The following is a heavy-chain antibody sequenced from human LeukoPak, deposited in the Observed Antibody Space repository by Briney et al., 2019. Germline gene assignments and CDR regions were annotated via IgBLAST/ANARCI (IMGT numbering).Heavy chain of an antibody. D-gene: IGHD3-22*01. CDR1: GGSISSGDYY. CDR3: ARPYYYDSRIDP. CDR2: MYYSGST. Sequence: SQTLSLTCTVSGGSISSGDYYWSWIRQPPGKGLGWIAYMYYSGSTYYNPSLKSRVTMSADTSKNQLFLKLSSVTAADTAVYYCARPYYYDSRIDPWGQGILVTVSS. J-gene: IGHJ5*02. V-gene: IGHV4-30-4*01.